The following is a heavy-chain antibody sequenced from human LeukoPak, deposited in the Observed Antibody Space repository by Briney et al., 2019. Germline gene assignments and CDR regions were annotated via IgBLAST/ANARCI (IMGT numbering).Heavy chain of an antibody. CDR2: IYYSGST. V-gene: IGHV4-59*08. CDR3: ARHLGVEMATTIDY. D-gene: IGHD5-24*01. CDR1: GGSINSYY. Sequence: SETLSLTCTVSGGSINSYYWSWIRQPPGKGLEWIGYIYYSGSTNYNPSLKSRVTISVDTSKNQFSLKLSSVTAADTAVYYCARHLGVEMATTIDYWGQGTLVPVSS. J-gene: IGHJ4*02.